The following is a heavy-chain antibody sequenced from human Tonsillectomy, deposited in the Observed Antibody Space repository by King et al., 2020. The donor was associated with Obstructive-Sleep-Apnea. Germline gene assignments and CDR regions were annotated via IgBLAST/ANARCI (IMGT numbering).Heavy chain of an antibody. CDR3: ARVDCTSITCDNFDY. CDR1: GHSFTNYW. CDR2: IYPGDSDT. J-gene: IGHJ4*02. V-gene: IGHV5-51*01. Sequence: QLVQSGAEVKKPGESLKISCKGSGHSFTNYWIGWVRQMPGKGLEWMGIIYPGDSDTRYSPTFQGQVTISADKSISTAYLQWSSLKASDTAMYYCARVDCTSITCDNFDYWGQGTLVTVSS. D-gene: IGHD2-2*02.